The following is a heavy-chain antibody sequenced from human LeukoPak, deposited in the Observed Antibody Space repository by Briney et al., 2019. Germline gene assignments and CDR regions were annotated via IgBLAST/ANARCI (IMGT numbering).Heavy chain of an antibody. CDR1: GYTFTGYY. D-gene: IGHD1-7*01. V-gene: IGHV1-2*02. J-gene: IGHJ5*02. CDR2: INPNSGGT. CDR3: ASSLELRWFDP. Sequence: ASVKVSCKASGYTFTGYYMHWVRQAPGQGLEWMGWINPNSGGTSYAQKFQGRVTMTRDTSISTAYMELSRLRSDDTAVYYCASSLELRWFDPWGQGTLVTVSS.